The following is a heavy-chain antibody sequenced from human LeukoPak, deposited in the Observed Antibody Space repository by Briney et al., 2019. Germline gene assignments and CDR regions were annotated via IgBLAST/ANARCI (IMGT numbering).Heavy chain of an antibody. Sequence: PSETLSLTCAVYGESSFSSYYWSWIRQTPGGALEWIGEITHSGYTNYKPFLKSRVTISIDTSKNQFSLRLNSVTAADTAVYYCSRQVVGNDYWGQGNLVTASS. CDR1: GESSFSSYY. CDR2: ITHSGYT. V-gene: IGHV4-34*01. D-gene: IGHD3-22*01. J-gene: IGHJ4*02. CDR3: SRQVVGNDY.